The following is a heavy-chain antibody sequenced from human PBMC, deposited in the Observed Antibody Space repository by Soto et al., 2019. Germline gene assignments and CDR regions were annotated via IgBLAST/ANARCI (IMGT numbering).Heavy chain of an antibody. CDR3: ARDRRDGAFDI. V-gene: IGHV1-69*13. Sequence: SVKLSFKASGGTFSSYAIIWLRQAPGQGLEWMGGIIPIFGTANDAQKFQGRVTITADESTSSAYMELSSLRSEDTAVYYCARDRRDGAFDIWGQGTMVTVSS. CDR1: GGTFSSYA. J-gene: IGHJ3*02. CDR2: IIPIFGTA.